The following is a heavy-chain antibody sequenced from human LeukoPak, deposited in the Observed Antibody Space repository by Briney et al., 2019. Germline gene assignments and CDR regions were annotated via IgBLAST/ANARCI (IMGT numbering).Heavy chain of an antibody. V-gene: IGHV3-30-3*01. CDR1: GFTFSSYA. CDR3: AKDRWLQLKIFDY. CDR2: ISYDGSNK. Sequence: PGRSLRLSCAASGFTFSSYAMHWVRQAPGKGLEWVAVISYDGSNKYYADSVKGRFTISRDNSKNTLYLQMNSLRAEDTAVYYCAKDRWLQLKIFDYWGQGTLVTVSS. D-gene: IGHD5-24*01. J-gene: IGHJ4*02.